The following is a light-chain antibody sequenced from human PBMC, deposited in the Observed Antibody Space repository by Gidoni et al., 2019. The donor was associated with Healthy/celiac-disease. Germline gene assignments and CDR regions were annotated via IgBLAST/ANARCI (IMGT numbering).Light chain of an antibody. CDR1: QSVSSY. J-gene: IGKJ4*01. V-gene: IGKV3-11*01. CDR2: DAS. Sequence: EIVLTQSPATLSLSPGERATLSCRASQSVSSYLAWYQQQPGQAPRLLIYDASNRATGIPARFSGSGSGTDFTLTLSRLEPEDFAVYYCQQRSNWPLTFGGGTKVEIK. CDR3: QQRSNWPLT.